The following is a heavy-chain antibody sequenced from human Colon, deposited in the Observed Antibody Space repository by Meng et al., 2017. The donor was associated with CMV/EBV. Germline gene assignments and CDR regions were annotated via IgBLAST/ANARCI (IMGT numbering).Heavy chain of an antibody. V-gene: IGHV4-59*01. CDR3: AKEGADNWFDP. Sequence: GSLRLSCTVSGGSISPYYWSWIRQPPGKGLEWLGYIFHGGTTNYKSSLKSRLTISVDTSKNQVFLELRSVTAADTAVYYCAKEGADNWFDPWGQGILVTVSS. CDR2: IFHGGTT. CDR1: GGSISPYY. D-gene: IGHD4/OR15-4a*01. J-gene: IGHJ5*02.